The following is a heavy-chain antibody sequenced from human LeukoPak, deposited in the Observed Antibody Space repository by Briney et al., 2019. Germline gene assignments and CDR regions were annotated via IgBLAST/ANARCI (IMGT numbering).Heavy chain of an antibody. J-gene: IGHJ4*02. D-gene: IGHD3-22*01. CDR2: ISVRSNYR. CDR3: VRLRRNNDRSGYYYYYDY. V-gene: IGHV3-21*01. CDR1: GYTFSDFS. Sequence: PGGSLTLSCAASGYTFSDFSVNWVRQAPGKGLEWVSSISVRSNYRYYADSVRGRFTISRDDARDSLFLQMNSLRAEDTAVYFCVRLRRNNDRSGYYYYYDYWVQGTLVTVSS.